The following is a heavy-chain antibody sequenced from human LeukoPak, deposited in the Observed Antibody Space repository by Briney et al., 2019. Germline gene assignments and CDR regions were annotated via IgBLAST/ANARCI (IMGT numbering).Heavy chain of an antibody. CDR1: GFTFDDYG. D-gene: IGHD6-13*01. CDR2: INWNGGST. Sequence: GGSLRLSCAASGFTFDDYGMSWVRQAPGKGLEWVSGINWNGGSTGYADSVKGRFTISRDNAKNSLYLQMNSLRVEDTAVYYCATDRSGSSAGSWSYWGQGTLVAVSS. CDR3: ATDRSGSSAGSWSY. J-gene: IGHJ4*02. V-gene: IGHV3-20*04.